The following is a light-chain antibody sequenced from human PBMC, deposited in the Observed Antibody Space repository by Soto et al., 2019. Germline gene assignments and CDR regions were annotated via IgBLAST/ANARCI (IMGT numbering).Light chain of an antibody. Sequence: EMVVTRWRGPRSRWIGKGGTLAGKASQSVSGNYLAWYQQKPGQAPRLLIYGASSRASGIPASFSGSGSGTAFTLTIRRLEPEDFAVYYCQQYDFPLRTFGPGTKVDIK. CDR3: QQYDFPLRT. CDR1: QSVSGNY. CDR2: GAS. J-gene: IGKJ3*01. V-gene: IGKV3-20*01.